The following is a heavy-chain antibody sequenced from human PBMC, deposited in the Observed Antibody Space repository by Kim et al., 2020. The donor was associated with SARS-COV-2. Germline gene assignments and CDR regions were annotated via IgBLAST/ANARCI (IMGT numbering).Heavy chain of an antibody. V-gene: IGHV3-49*03. Sequence: GGSLRLSCTASGFTFGDYAMSWFRQAPGKGLEWVGFIRSKAYGGTTEYAASVKGRFTISRDDSKSIAYLQMNSLKTEDTAVYYCKVVVVPAARREVYYMDVWGKGTTVTVSS. CDR3: KVVVVPAARREVYYMDV. CDR2: IRSKAYGGTT. J-gene: IGHJ6*03. CDR1: GFTFGDYA. D-gene: IGHD2-2*01.